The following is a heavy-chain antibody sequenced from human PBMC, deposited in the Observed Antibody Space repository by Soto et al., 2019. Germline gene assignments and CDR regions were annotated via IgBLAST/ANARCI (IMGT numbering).Heavy chain of an antibody. CDR3: VKDSYGSGSYFYYYYYMDV. CDR1: GFTFSNYA. J-gene: IGHJ6*03. D-gene: IGHD3-10*01. Sequence: GGSLRLSCAASGFTFSNYAMSWVRQAPGKGLEWVSGISGSSGTTNYADSVKGRFTISRDNSKNTLFLQMNSLRAEDTAAYYCVKDSYGSGSYFYYYYYMDVWGKGTTVTVSS. V-gene: IGHV3-23*01. CDR2: ISGSSGTT.